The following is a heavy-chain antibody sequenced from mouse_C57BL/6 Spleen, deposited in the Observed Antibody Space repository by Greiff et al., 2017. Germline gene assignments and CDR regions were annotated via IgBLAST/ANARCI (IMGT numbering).Heavy chain of an antibody. Sequence: VKLQESGPGLVQPSQSLSITCTVSGFSLTSYGVHWVRQSPGKGLEWLGVIWSGGSTDYNAAFISRLSISKDNSKSQVFFKMNSLQADDTAIYYCARKTSYYSNYWYFDVWGTGTTVTVSS. D-gene: IGHD2-5*01. CDR3: ARKTSYYSNYWYFDV. CDR2: IWSGGST. CDR1: GFSLTSYG. J-gene: IGHJ1*03. V-gene: IGHV2-2*01.